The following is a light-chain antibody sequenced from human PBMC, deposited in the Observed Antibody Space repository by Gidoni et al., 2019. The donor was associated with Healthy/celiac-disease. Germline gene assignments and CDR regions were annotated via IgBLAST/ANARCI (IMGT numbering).Light chain of an antibody. J-gene: IGKJ5*01. CDR3: QPYNKWPPSIT. Sequence: EIVMTQSPATLSVSPGERATLSSRASQSVSSNLAWYQHKPGQAPRLLIYGASTRATGIPARFSGSVSWTEFTLTISSLQSEDFAVYYCQPYNKWPPSITFGHGTRLEIK. CDR1: QSVSSN. V-gene: IGKV3-15*01. CDR2: GAS.